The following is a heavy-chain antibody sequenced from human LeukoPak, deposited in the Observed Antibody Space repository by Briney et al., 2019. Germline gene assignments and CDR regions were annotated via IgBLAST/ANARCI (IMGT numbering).Heavy chain of an antibody. Sequence: GRSLRLSCAASGFTFSSYGMHWVRQAPGKGLEWVAVIPYDGSNKYYADSVKGRFTISRDNSKNTLYLQMNSLRAEDTAVYYCAKETGYGDYGVHNDYWGQGTLVTVSS. CDR1: GFTFSSYG. CDR3: AKETGYGDYGVHNDY. CDR2: IPYDGSNK. V-gene: IGHV3-30*18. D-gene: IGHD4-17*01. J-gene: IGHJ4*02.